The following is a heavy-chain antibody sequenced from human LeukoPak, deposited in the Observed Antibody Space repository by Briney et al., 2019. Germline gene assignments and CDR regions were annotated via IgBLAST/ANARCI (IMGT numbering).Heavy chain of an antibody. Sequence: PGGSLRLSCAASGFTFSSYGIHWVRQAPGKGLEWVAFIRYDGSDTYYADSVKGRFTISRDNSKNTLYLQMNSLRAEDTAVYYCAKVGTTLIDYWGQGTLVTVSS. V-gene: IGHV3-30*02. D-gene: IGHD1-7*01. CDR1: GFTFSSYG. CDR3: AKVGTTLIDY. CDR2: IRYDGSDT. J-gene: IGHJ4*02.